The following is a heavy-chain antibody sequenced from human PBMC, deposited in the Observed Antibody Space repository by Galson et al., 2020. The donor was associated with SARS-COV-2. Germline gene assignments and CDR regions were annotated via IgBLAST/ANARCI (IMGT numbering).Heavy chain of an antibody. CDR1: GYTLTELY. CDR3: ATAIAVAGSSKYYYYYYGMDV. Sequence: ASVKVSCKVSGYTLTELYMHWVRQAPGKGLEWMGGFDPEDGETIYAQKFQGRVTMTEDTSTDTAYMELSSLRSEDTAVYYCATAIAVAGSSKYYYYYYGMDVWGQGTTVTVSS. D-gene: IGHD6-19*01. CDR2: FDPEDGET. V-gene: IGHV1-24*01. J-gene: IGHJ6*02.